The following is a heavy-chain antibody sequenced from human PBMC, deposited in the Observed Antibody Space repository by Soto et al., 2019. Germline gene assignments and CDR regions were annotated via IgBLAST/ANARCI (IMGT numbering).Heavy chain of an antibody. Sequence: ASVKVSCKASGYTFTGYYMHWVRQAPGQGLEWMGWINPNSGGTNYAQKFQGRVTMTRDTSISTAYMELSSLRSEDTAVYYCAKTPRGGDYGDWYFDLWGRGTLVTVSS. V-gene: IGHV1-2*02. J-gene: IGHJ2*01. CDR2: INPNSGGT. CDR3: AKTPRGGDYGDWYFDL. D-gene: IGHD4-17*01. CDR1: GYTFTGYY.